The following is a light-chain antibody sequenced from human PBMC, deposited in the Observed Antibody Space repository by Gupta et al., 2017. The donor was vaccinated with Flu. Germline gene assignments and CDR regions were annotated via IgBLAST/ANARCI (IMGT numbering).Light chain of an antibody. CDR1: QNVSSN. CDR3: QQYNNWPQT. V-gene: IGKV3-15*01. CDR2: GAS. J-gene: IGKJ1*01. Sequence: GETSTLSCRASQNVSSNLAWYQQKPGQAPRLLIYGASTRATGIPAKFSGSGSGTEFTLTISSLQSEDFAVYYCQQYNNWPQTFGQGTKVEIK.